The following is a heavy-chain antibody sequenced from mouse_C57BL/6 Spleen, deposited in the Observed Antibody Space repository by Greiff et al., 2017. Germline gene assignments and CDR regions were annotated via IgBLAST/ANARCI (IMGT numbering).Heavy chain of an antibody. V-gene: IGHV1-63*01. D-gene: IGHD1-1*01. CDR2: IYPGGGYT. CDR3: ARSYGSSYWYFDV. Sequence: VQLKESGAELVRPGTSVKMSCKASGYTFTNYWIGWAKQRPGHGLEWIGDIYPGGGYTNYNEKFKGKATLTADKSSSTAYMQFSSLTSEDSAIYYCARSYGSSYWYFDVWGTGTTVTVSS. CDR1: GYTFTNYW. J-gene: IGHJ1*03.